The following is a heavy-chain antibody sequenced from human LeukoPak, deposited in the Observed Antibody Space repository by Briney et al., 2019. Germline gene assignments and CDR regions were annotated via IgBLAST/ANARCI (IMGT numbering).Heavy chain of an antibody. J-gene: IGHJ4*02. CDR2: INHSGSA. V-gene: IGHV4-34*01. D-gene: IGHD5-24*01. CDR3: ARRKRGYNN. CDR1: GGSFSGYY. Sequence: SETLSLTCAVYGGSFSGYYWSWIRQPPAKGLEWMGEINHSGSANYNPSLNSRFTIEVDTSKNQFSLKLRSATAAYTAVYYCARRKRGYNNWGQGTLVTVSS.